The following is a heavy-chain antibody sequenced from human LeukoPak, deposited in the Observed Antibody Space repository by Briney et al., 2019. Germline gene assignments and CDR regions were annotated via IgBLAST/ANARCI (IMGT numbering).Heavy chain of an antibody. Sequence: SETLSLTCAVYGGSFSGYYWSWIRQPPGKGLEWIGEINHSGSTNYNPSLKSRVTISVDTSKNQYSLKLSSVTAADTAVYYCARQTGHFDPWGQGTLVTVSS. D-gene: IGHD1-14*01. J-gene: IGHJ5*02. CDR1: GGSFSGYY. CDR2: INHSGST. V-gene: IGHV4-34*01. CDR3: ARQTGHFDP.